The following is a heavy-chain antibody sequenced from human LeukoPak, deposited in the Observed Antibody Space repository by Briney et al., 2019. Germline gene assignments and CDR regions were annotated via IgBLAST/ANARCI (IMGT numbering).Heavy chain of an antibody. V-gene: IGHV3-23*01. Sequence: GGSPRLSCSASGFTSSTYALSWVRQAPGKGLEWVSVISGSGGRRYYVDSVKGRFTISRDSSQNTLYLQMNSLRVEDTAVYYCAKGMGSDWFLSHDYFYYGLDVWGQGTTVTVSS. J-gene: IGHJ6*02. CDR1: GFTSSTYA. CDR2: ISGSGGRR. D-gene: IGHD6-19*01. CDR3: AKGMGSDWFLSHDYFYYGLDV.